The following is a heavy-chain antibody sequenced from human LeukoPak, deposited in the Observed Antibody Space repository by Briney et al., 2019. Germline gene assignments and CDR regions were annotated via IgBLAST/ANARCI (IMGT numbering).Heavy chain of an antibody. D-gene: IGHD2-8*02. CDR3: ARDKSRGVFWFDP. V-gene: IGHV3-53*01. CDR1: GFTVSSNY. CDR2: IYSGGST. J-gene: IGHJ5*02. Sequence: GGSLRLSCAASGFTVSSNYMSWVRQAPGKGLEWVSVIYSGGSTCYADSVKGRFTISRDNSKNTLYLQMNSLRAEDTAVYYCARDKSRGVFWFDPWGQGTLVTVSS.